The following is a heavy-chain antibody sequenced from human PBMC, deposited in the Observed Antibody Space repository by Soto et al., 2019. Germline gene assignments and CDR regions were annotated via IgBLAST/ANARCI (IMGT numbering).Heavy chain of an antibody. V-gene: IGHV2-5*01. D-gene: IGHD5-18*01. Sequence: QITLKESGPTLVKPTQTLTLTCTFSGFSLSTSGVGVGWIRQPPGKALEWLALIYWNDDKRYSPSLKSRLTITKDTSKNQMVLTMTNMDPVDTATYYCAHRRSGYSPKSDYFDYWGQGTLVTVSS. CDR3: AHRRSGYSPKSDYFDY. J-gene: IGHJ4*02. CDR2: IYWNDDK. CDR1: GFSLSTSGVG.